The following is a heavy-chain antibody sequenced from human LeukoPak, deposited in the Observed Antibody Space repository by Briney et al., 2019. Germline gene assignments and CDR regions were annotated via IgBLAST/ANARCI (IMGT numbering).Heavy chain of an antibody. CDR3: ARDPSSGYYDY. CDR1: GFTFRSYG. D-gene: IGHD3-22*01. CDR2: IWYDGSNK. Sequence: GGSLRLSCAASGFTFRSYGMHWVRQAPGKGLEWVAVIWYDGSNKYYADSVKGRFTISRDNSKNTLYLQMSSLRAEDTAVYYCARDPSSGYYDYWGQGTLVTVSS. V-gene: IGHV3-33*01. J-gene: IGHJ4*02.